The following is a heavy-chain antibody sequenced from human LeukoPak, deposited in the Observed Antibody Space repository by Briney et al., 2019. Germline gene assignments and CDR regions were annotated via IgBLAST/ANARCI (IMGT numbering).Heavy chain of an antibody. CDR3: AKDPSSGWYRWSMDV. D-gene: IGHD6-19*01. J-gene: IGHJ6*02. CDR2: MSNDGDNK. CDR1: GFSFSSHG. Sequence: GGSLRLSCEASGFSFSSHGMHWVRQAPGKGLEWLALMSNDGDNKDYANSVKGRFTISRDNSKNTLYLQMDSLTTEDTALYYCAKDPSSGWYRWSMDVWGQGTTVTVSS. V-gene: IGHV3-30*18.